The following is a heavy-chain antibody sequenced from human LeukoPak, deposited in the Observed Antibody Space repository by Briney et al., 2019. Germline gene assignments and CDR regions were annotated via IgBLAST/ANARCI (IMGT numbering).Heavy chain of an antibody. D-gene: IGHD3-22*01. CDR3: ARERVGHYDSSGYFDY. J-gene: IGHJ4*02. CDR1: GFTFDDYG. Sequence: GGSLRLSCAASGFTFDDYGMSWIRQAPGKGLEWVSYISSSGSTIYYADSVKGRFTISRDNAKNSLYLQMNSLRAEDTAVYYCARERVGHYDSSGYFDYWGQGTLVTVSS. CDR2: ISSSGSTI. V-gene: IGHV3-11*01.